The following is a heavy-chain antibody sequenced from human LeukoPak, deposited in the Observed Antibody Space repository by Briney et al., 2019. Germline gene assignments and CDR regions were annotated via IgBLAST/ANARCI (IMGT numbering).Heavy chain of an antibody. V-gene: IGHV3-66*01. J-gene: IGHJ4*02. CDR3: ARDPVTTDYGDHGDD. D-gene: IGHD4-17*01. CDR1: GFTVSSSY. Sequence: GGSLRLSCAASGFTVSSSYMSWVRQAPGKGLEWVSIIYPGGDTYYADSLKGRFTISRDKSKNTLYLQMNDLRAEDTAVYYCARDPVTTDYGDHGDDWGQGTLVTVSS. CDR2: IYPGGDT.